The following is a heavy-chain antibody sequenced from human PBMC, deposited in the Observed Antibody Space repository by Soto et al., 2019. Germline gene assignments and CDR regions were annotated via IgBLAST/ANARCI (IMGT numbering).Heavy chain of an antibody. D-gene: IGHD1-20*01. CDR1: GGSFSGYY. V-gene: IGHV4-34*01. J-gene: IGHJ4*02. CDR2: INHSGST. Sequence: QVQLQQWGAGLLKPSETLSLTCAVYGGSFSGYYWSWIRQPPGKGLEWIGEINHSGSTNYNTSLKRRVTRSVDTSKNQFSLKLSSVTAADTAVYYCARSNREGITGTTWLYYFDSWGQGTLVTVSS. CDR3: ARSNREGITGTTWLYYFDS.